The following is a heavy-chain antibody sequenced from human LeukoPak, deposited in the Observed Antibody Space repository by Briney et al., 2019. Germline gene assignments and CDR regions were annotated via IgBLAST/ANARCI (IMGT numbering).Heavy chain of an antibody. J-gene: IGHJ4*02. Sequence: SETLSLTCAVYGGSFSGYYWSWIRQPPGKGLEWIGEINHSGSTNYNPSLKSRVTISVDTSKNQFSLKLSSVTAADTAVYYCARASGYYVGYFDYWGQGTLVTVSS. CDR3: ARASGYYVGYFDY. CDR2: INHSGST. V-gene: IGHV4-34*01. D-gene: IGHD3-22*01. CDR1: GGSFSGYY.